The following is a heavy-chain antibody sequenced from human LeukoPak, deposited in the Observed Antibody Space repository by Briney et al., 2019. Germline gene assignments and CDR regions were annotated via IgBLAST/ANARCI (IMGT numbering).Heavy chain of an antibody. V-gene: IGHV4-34*01. D-gene: IGHD1-26*01. J-gene: IGHJ4*02. CDR1: GGSFSGYY. CDR2: IYYSGST. CDR3: ASTWESGDY. Sequence: SETLSLTCAVYGGSFSGYYWSWIRQPPGKGLEWIGSIYYSGSTYYNPSLKSRVTISVDTSKNQFSLKLSSVTAADTAVYYCASTWESGDYWGQGTLVTVSS.